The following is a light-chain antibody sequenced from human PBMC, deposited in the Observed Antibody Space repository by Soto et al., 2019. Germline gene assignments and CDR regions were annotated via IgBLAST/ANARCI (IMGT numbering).Light chain of an antibody. Sequence: GLTQSPGTLSLSQGERATLSCRASQTVSNSYLAWYQQKPGQAPRLLIYGTSSRATGIPDRFSGSGSGTDFTLTINRLEPEDFVIYYCQQYGSSPWTFGQGTKVDI. V-gene: IGKV3-20*01. CDR2: GTS. J-gene: IGKJ1*01. CDR1: QTVSNSY. CDR3: QQYGSSPWT.